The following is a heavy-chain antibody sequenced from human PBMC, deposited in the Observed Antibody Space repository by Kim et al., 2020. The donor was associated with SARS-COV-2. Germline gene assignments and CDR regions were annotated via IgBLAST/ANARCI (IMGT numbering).Heavy chain of an antibody. CDR1: GFTFSSYA. CDR2: ISGSGGST. D-gene: IGHD3-22*01. CDR3: AKRGVRETYYYDSSGYYIYYFDY. J-gene: IGHJ4*02. V-gene: IGHV3-23*01. Sequence: GGSLRLSCAASGFTFSSYAMSWVRQAPGKGLEWVSAISGSGGSTYYADSVKGRFIISRDNSKNTLYLQMNSLRAGDTAVYYCAKRGVRETYYYDSSGYYIYYFDYWGQGTLVTVSS.